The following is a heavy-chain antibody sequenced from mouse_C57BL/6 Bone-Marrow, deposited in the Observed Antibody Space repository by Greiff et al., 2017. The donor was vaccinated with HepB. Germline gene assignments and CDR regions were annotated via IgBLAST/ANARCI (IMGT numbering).Heavy chain of an antibody. CDR1: GYTFTDYN. Sequence: VQLQQSGPELVKRGASVKMSCKASGYTFTDYNMHWVKQSHGKSLEWIGYINPNNGGTSYNQKFKGKATLTVNKSSSTAYMELRSLTSEDSAVYYCASCITTVVAPLDYWGQGTTLTVSS. CDR3: ASCITTVVAPLDY. V-gene: IGHV1-22*01. D-gene: IGHD1-1*01. CDR2: INPNNGGT. J-gene: IGHJ2*01.